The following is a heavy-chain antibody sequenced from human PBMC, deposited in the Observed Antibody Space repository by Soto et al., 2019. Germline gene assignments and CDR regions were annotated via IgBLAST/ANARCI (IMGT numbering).Heavy chain of an antibody. CDR1: GGSSSSSNW. CDR2: IYHSGST. CDR3: ARVVEGIAQNWFDP. Sequence: SETLSLTCAVSGGSSSSSNWWSWVRQPPGKGLEWIGEIYHSGSTNYNPSLKSRVTISVDKSKNQFSLKLSSVTAADTAVYYCARVVEGIAQNWFDPWGQGTLVTVSS. D-gene: IGHD6-13*01. V-gene: IGHV4-4*02. J-gene: IGHJ5*02.